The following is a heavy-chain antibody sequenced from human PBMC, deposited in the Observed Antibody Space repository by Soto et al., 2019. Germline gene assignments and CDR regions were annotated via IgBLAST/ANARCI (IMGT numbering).Heavy chain of an antibody. CDR2: INQDGSKR. CDR3: ARSFDILTLGLGY. CDR1: GFTFSNYW. Sequence: GGSLRLSCAASGFTFSNYWMTWVRQAPGKGLEWVANINQDGSKRFYVDSVKGRFSISRDNAKKSLYLQMNSLRAEDTAVYSCARSFDILTLGLGYWGQGMLVTVSS. J-gene: IGHJ4*02. V-gene: IGHV3-7*01. D-gene: IGHD3-9*01.